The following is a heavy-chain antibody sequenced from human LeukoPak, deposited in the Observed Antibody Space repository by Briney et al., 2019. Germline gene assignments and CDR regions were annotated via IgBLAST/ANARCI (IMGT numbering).Heavy chain of an antibody. D-gene: IGHD3-22*01. CDR1: GFSFSGFW. V-gene: IGHV3-7*01. CDR3: AGYYYDSSGYYDYYYMDV. Sequence: AGGSLRLSCAASGFSFSGFWMSWVRQAPGKGLEWVANIKQDGSETYSVDSVKGRFTISRDNAKNSLYLQMNSLRAEDTAVYYCAGYYYDSSGYYDYYYMDVWGKGTTVTVSS. J-gene: IGHJ6*03. CDR2: IKQDGSET.